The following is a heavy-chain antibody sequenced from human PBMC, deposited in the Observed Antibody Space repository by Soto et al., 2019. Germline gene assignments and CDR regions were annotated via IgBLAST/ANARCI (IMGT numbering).Heavy chain of an antibody. V-gene: IGHV1-3*01. J-gene: IGHJ6*02. CDR2: INAGNGNT. D-gene: IGHD3-3*01. CDR1: GYSFTGYA. Sequence: ASVKLACKASGYSFTGYAMHWVRQAPGQRLEWMRWINAGNGNTKYSQKFQGRVTITRDTSASTAYMELSSLRSEDTAVYYCAREGTRITIFGVVRPSYYGMDVWGLGTTVTVSS. CDR3: AREGTRITIFGVVRPSYYGMDV.